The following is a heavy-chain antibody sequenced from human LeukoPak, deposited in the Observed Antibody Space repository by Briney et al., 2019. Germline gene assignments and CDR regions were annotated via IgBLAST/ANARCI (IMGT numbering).Heavy chain of an antibody. J-gene: IGHJ4*02. D-gene: IGHD1-1*01. Sequence: PGRSLRLSCAASGFTFSTYSMNWVRQAPGKGLEWVSSISSSSSYIFYADSVKGRFTISRDNAKNSLYLQMNSLRAEDTAVYYCTRAPPPIQLGRPGTYDYWGQGTLVTVSS. CDR3: TRAPPPIQLGRPGTYDY. CDR2: ISSSSSYI. CDR1: GFTFSTYS. V-gene: IGHV3-21*01.